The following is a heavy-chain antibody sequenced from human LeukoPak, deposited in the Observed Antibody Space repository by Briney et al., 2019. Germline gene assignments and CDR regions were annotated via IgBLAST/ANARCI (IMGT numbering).Heavy chain of an antibody. CDR1: VFTFVDYA. Sequence: SLRLSCAASVFTFVDYAIHWVRQAPGKGGEWVSGICWNSGSIGYADSVKGRFTISRDNAKNSLYLQMNSLRAEDTALYYCAKDGSGRQFYHYFYYLDVWGKGTTVTICS. CDR3: AKDGSGRQFYHYFYYLDV. D-gene: IGHD3-10*01. J-gene: IGHJ6*03. CDR2: ICWNSGSI. V-gene: IGHV3-9*01.